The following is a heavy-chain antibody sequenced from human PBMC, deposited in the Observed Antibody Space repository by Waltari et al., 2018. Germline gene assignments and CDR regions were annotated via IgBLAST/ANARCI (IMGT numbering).Heavy chain of an antibody. V-gene: IGHV1-69*01. J-gene: IGHJ4*02. CDR1: GGTFSSYA. CDR3: AGGAEWFRTNYFDY. CDR2: IIPIFGTA. D-gene: IGHD3-3*01. Sequence: QVQLVQSGAEVKKPGSSVKVSCKASGGTFSSYAISWVRPAPGQGIEWMGGIIPIFGTANYAQKFQGRVTITADESTSTAYMELSSLRSEDTAVYYCAGGAEWFRTNYFDYWGQGTLVTVSS.